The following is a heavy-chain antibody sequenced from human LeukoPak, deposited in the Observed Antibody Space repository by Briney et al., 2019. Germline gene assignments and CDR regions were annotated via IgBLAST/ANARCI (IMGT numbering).Heavy chain of an antibody. V-gene: IGHV3-21*01. D-gene: IGHD2-21*01. CDR3: ARDPYCGGDCHKLDY. CDR1: GFTFSSYS. J-gene: IGHJ4*02. CDR2: ISSSSSYI. Sequence: GGSLRLSCAASGFTFSSYSMNWVRQAPRKGLEWVSSISSSSSYIYYADSVKGRFTISRDNAKNSLYLQMNSLRAEDTAVYYCARDPYCGGDCHKLDYWGQGTLVTVSS.